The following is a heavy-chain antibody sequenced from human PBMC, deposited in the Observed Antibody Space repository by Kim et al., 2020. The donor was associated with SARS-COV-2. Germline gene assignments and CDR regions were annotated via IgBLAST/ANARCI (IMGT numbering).Heavy chain of an antibody. J-gene: IGHJ3*02. V-gene: IGHV1-2*04. D-gene: IGHD6-19*01. Sequence: ASVKVSCKASGYTFTGYYMHWVRQAPGQGLEWMGWINPNSGGTNYAQKFQGWVTMTRDTSISTAYMELSRLRSDDTAVYYCARDRAGYSSGWYEAFDIWGQGTMVPVSS. CDR2: INPNSGGT. CDR3: ARDRAGYSSGWYEAFDI. CDR1: GYTFTGYY.